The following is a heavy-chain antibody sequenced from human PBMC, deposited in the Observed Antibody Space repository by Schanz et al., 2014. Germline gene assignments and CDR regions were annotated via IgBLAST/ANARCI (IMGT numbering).Heavy chain of an antibody. J-gene: IGHJ6*03. V-gene: IGHV1-18*01. CDR3: ARAPVTVGPYHYYMDV. CDR2: ISPYNGHT. Sequence: QVQLVQSGSEVKKPGDSVKVSCETSGYSFTKYGINWVRQAPGQGLEWMGWISPYNGHTTYAQKFQGRVTMTTDTSTSTVYMELSSLRSEDTAVDYCARAPVTVGPYHYYMDVWGKGTTVTVSS. D-gene: IGHD4-17*01. CDR1: GYSFTKYG.